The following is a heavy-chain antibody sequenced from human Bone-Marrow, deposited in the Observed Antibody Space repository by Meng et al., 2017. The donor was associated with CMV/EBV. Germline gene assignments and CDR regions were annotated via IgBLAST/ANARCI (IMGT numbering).Heavy chain of an antibody. CDR3: ARDFSSSWDGFQDY. J-gene: IGHJ4*01. V-gene: IGHV3-30*04. CDR1: GFTFSSYA. CDR2: ISYDGSNK. D-gene: IGHD6-13*01. Sequence: GESLKISCAASGFTFSSYAMHWVRQAPGKGLEWVAVISYDGSNKYYADSVKGRFTISRDNSKNTLYLQMNSLRAEDTAVYYCARDFSSSWDGFQDYWGHGTLVTVSS.